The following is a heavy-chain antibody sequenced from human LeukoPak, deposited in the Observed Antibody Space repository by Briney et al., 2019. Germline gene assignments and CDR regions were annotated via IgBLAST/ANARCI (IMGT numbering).Heavy chain of an antibody. CDR1: GFSLSTSGMC. CDR3: ARIKTVTNYYYYYMDV. Sequence: SGPALVKPTQALTLTCTFSGFSLSTSGMCVSWIRQPPGKALEWLARIDWDDDKYYSTSLKTRLTISKDTSENQVVLTMTNMDPVDTATYYCARIKTVTNYYYYYMDVWGKGTTVTVSS. CDR2: IDWDDDK. V-gene: IGHV2-70*11. D-gene: IGHD4-17*01. J-gene: IGHJ6*03.